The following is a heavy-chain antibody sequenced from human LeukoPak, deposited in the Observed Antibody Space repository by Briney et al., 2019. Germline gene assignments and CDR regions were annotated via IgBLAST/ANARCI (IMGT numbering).Heavy chain of an antibody. Sequence: ASVKVSCKASGYTFTGYYMHWVRLAPGQGLEWMGWINPNSGDTKYAQKFQGRVTMTRDTSISTAYMELSRLRSDDTAVYYCARDLPFCSSTSCYGWFDPWGQGTLVTVSS. V-gene: IGHV1-2*02. CDR1: GYTFTGYY. CDR2: INPNSGDT. J-gene: IGHJ5*02. CDR3: ARDLPFCSSTSCYGWFDP. D-gene: IGHD2-2*01.